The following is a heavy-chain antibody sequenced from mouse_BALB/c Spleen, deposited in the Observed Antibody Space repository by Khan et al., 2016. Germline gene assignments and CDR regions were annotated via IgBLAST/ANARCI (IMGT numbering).Heavy chain of an antibody. J-gene: IGHJ2*01. CDR1: GFSLTTYG. CDR2: IWAGGST. Sequence: QVQLKESGPGPVAPSQSLSITCTVSGFSLTTYGVHWVRQPPGKGLEWLGIIWAGGSTNYKSALMSRLSISKDNSKSQVFLQMNSLQTDDTAIYYCARDSGSRLYYFDYWDQGTTLAVSS. V-gene: IGHV2-9*02. CDR3: ARDSGSRLYYFDY. D-gene: IGHD1-1*01.